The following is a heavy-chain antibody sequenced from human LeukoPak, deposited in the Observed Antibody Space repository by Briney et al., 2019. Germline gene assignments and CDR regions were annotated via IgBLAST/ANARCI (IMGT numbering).Heavy chain of an antibody. Sequence: PGGSLRLSCAGSGFTFRNYDMSWVRQAPGRGLEWVSGITTSSSTYYADSVKGRFTISRDNFKNTLFLQMNSLGADDTAVYFCAKPRAYGASADDYWGQGTLVTVSS. CDR2: ITTSSST. CDR3: AKPRAYGASADDY. CDR1: GFTFRNYD. V-gene: IGHV3-23*01. J-gene: IGHJ4*02. D-gene: IGHD4/OR15-4a*01.